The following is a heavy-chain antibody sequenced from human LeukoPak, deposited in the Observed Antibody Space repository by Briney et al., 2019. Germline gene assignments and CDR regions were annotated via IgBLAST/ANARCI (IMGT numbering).Heavy chain of an antibody. CDR3: ARGVTSGSYDAFDI. CDR2: IYYSGST. J-gene: IGHJ3*02. CDR1: GGSISSYY. D-gene: IGHD1-26*01. V-gene: IGHV4-59*01. Sequence: SETLSLTCTVSGGSISSYYWSWIRQPPGKGLEWIGYIYYSGSTNYNPPLKSRVTISVDTSKNQFSLKLSSVTAADTAVYYCARGVTSGSYDAFDIWGQGTMVTVSS.